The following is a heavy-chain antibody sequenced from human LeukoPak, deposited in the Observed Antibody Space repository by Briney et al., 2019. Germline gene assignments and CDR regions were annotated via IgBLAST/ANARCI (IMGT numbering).Heavy chain of an antibody. J-gene: IGHJ4*02. D-gene: IGHD5-24*01. V-gene: IGHV4-61*02. CDR3: AEYIRRSGTYNFDF. CDR2: IYTSGST. CDR1: GGSISSGSYY. Sequence: SETLSLTCTVSGGSISSGSYYWSWIRQPAGKGLEWIGRIYTSGSTNYNPSLKSRVTMSVDASKNQFSLKLDSVTAADTAVYYCAEYIRRSGTYNFDFWGQGTLVTVSS.